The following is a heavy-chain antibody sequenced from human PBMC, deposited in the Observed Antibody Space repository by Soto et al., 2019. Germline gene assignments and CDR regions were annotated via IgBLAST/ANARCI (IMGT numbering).Heavy chain of an antibody. J-gene: IGHJ4*02. Sequence: GGSLRLSCAASGFTFSSYGMHWVRQAPGEGLEWLAVIGFDGNYKYHADSVKGRFTISRDNSKNTLFLQMNSLRAEDTAVYYWHGYGYWGQGTLVTVS. CDR2: IGFDGNYK. CDR3: HGYGY. D-gene: IGHD5-12*01. CDR1: GFTFSSYG. V-gene: IGHV3-33*08.